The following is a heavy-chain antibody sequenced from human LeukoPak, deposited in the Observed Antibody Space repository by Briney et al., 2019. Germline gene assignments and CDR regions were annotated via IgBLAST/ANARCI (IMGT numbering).Heavy chain of an antibody. CDR1: GFTFSSYA. Sequence: GGSLRLSCAASGFTFSSYAMHWVRQAPGKGLEWVAVISYDGSNKYYADSVKGRFTISRDNSKNTLYLQMNSLRAEDTAVYYCAKGRSRIAEDYWGQGTLVTVSS. CDR3: AKGRSRIAEDY. J-gene: IGHJ4*02. D-gene: IGHD6-13*01. CDR2: ISYDGSNK. V-gene: IGHV3-30-3*01.